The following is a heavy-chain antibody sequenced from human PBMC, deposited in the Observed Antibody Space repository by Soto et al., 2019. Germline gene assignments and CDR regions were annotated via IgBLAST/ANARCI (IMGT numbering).Heavy chain of an antibody. CDR3: ARVQAKAGYSSSWYFDY. J-gene: IGHJ4*02. D-gene: IGHD6-13*01. CDR2: TYYKSKWYN. Sequence: SQTLSLTSAISEDSVSSNSAAWNWIRQSPSRGLEWLGRTYYKSKWYNDYAVSVKSRITINPDTSKNQFSLQLNSVTPEDTAVYYCARVQAKAGYSSSWYFDYWGQGTLVTVSS. CDR1: EDSVSSNSAA. V-gene: IGHV6-1*01.